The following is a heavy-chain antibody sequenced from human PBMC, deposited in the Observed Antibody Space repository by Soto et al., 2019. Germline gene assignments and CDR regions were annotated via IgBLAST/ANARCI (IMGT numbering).Heavy chain of an antibody. D-gene: IGHD2-15*01. CDR1: GGSISSSSYY. J-gene: IGHJ4*02. CDR3: ASEGYCSGGSCYFGSYYFHY. CDR2: IYYSGST. Sequence: SETLSLTCTVSGGSISSSSYYWGWIRQPPGKGLEWIGSIYYSGSTYYNPSLKSRVTISVDTSKNQFSLKLSSVTAADTAVYYCASEGYCSGGSCYFGSYYFHYWGQGTLVTVSS. V-gene: IGHV4-39*01.